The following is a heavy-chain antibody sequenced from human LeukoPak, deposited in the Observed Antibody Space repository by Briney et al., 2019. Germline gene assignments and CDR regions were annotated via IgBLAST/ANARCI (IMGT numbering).Heavy chain of an antibody. V-gene: IGHV3-30*18. CDR1: GFTFSSYG. Sequence: GGSLRLSCAASGFTFSSYGMHWVRQAPGKGLEWVAVISYDGSNKHYADSVKGRFTISRDNSKNTLYLQMNSLRAEDTAVYYCAKARGSRSYGPTSYWGQGTLVTVSS. D-gene: IGHD5-18*01. CDR2: ISYDGSNK. CDR3: AKARGSRSYGPTSY. J-gene: IGHJ4*02.